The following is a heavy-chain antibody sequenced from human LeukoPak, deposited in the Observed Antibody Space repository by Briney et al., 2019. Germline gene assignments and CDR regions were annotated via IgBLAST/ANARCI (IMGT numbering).Heavy chain of an antibody. V-gene: IGHV1-2*02. Sequence: GASVKVSCKASGYTLTGYYMHWVRQAPGQGLEWMGWINPNSGGTNYAQKFQGRVTMTRDTSISTAYMELSRLRSDDTAVYYCARAPPHCSGGSCYPRRLISPDNWFDPWGQGTLVTVSS. CDR1: GYTLTGYY. CDR3: ARAPPHCSGGSCYPRRLISPDNWFDP. CDR2: INPNSGGT. D-gene: IGHD2-15*01. J-gene: IGHJ5*02.